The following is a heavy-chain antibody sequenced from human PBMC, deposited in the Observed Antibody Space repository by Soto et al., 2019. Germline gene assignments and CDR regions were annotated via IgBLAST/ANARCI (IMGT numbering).Heavy chain of an antibody. CDR1: GFTFDDYA. Sequence: GGSLRLSCAASGFTFDDYAMHWVRQAPGKGLEWVSGISWNSGSIGYADSVKGRFTISRDNAKKSLYLQMNSLRDEDTAVYFCVRDSPYSSALYEGFDSWGQGTLVTVSS. V-gene: IGHV3-9*01. CDR3: VRDSPYSSALYEGFDS. CDR2: ISWNSGSI. D-gene: IGHD3-22*01. J-gene: IGHJ4*02.